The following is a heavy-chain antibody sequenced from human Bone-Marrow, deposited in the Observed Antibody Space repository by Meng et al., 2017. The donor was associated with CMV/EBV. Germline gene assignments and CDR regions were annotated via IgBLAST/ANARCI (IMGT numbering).Heavy chain of an antibody. Sequence: ASVKVSCKAFGYTFTDYYLHWVRQAPGQGLEWMGWISPVTYVTNYAQKFQGRVTMTKDTSISTAYMELTGLTFDDTAAYFCARALPIAVAGNHFDVWDQGTSVTVSS. CDR2: ISPVTYVT. CDR3: ARALPIAVAGNHFDV. V-gene: IGHV1-2*02. D-gene: IGHD6-19*01. CDR1: GYTFTDYY. J-gene: IGHJ4*02.